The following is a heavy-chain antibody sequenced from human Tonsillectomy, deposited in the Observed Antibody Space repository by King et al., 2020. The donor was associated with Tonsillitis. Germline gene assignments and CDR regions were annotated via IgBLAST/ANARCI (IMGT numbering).Heavy chain of an antibody. J-gene: IGHJ3*02. CDR1: GGSFSGYY. D-gene: IGHD5-12*01. Sequence: VQLQQWGAGLLKPSETLSLTCAVYGGSFSGYYWSWIRQPPGKGLEWIGEINHSGSTNYNPSLKSRVTISVDTSKNQFSLKLSSVTAADTAVYYCARGVSHSGYDPKRGAFDIWGQGTMVTVSS. V-gene: IGHV4-34*01. CDR3: ARGVSHSGYDPKRGAFDI. CDR2: INHSGST.